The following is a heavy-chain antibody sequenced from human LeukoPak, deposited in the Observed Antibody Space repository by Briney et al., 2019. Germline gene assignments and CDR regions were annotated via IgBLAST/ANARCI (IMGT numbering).Heavy chain of an antibody. CDR1: GGSISSGGYY. D-gene: IGHD2-2*02. V-gene: IGHV4-30-2*01. CDR2: IYHSGST. Sequence: PSETLSLTCTVSGGSISSGGYYWSWIRQPPGKGLEWIGYIYHSGSTYYNPSLKSRVTISVDRSKNQFSLKLSSVTAADTAVYYCAFALGYCSSTSCYTGYFQHWGQGTLVTVSS. CDR3: AFALGYCSSTSCYTGYFQH. J-gene: IGHJ1*01.